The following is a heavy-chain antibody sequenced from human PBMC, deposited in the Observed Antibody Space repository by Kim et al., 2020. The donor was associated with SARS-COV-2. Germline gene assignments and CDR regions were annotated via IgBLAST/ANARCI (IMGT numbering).Heavy chain of an antibody. CDR2: ISSSGSTI. CDR1: GFTFSSYE. V-gene: IGHV3-48*03. CDR3: ARGYDSSGYLDI. Sequence: GGSLRLSCAASGFTFSSYEMNWVRQAPGKGLEWVSYISSSGSTIYYADSVKGRFTISRDNAKNSLYLQMNSLRAEDTAVYYCARGYDSSGYLDIWGQGTMVTVSS. D-gene: IGHD3-22*01. J-gene: IGHJ3*02.